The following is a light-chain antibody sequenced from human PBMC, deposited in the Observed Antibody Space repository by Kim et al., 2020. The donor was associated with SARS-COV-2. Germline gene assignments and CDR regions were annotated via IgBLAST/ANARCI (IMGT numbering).Light chain of an antibody. CDR2: QDS. J-gene: IGLJ2*01. V-gene: IGLV3-1*01. CDR3: QAWYSSTAV. CDR1: KLGDKY. Sequence: SYELTQPPSVSVSPGQTASITCSGDKLGDKYACWYQQKPGQSPVLVIYQDSKRPSGIPERFSGSNSGNTATLTISGTQAMDGADYYCQAWYSSTAVFGGGTKLTVI.